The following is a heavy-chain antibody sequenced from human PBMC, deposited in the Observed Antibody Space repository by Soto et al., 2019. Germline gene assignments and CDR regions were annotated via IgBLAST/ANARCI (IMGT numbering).Heavy chain of an antibody. D-gene: IGHD6-13*01. CDR3: ARDSAAAGREGYYYYGMDV. CDR2: IIPIFGTA. CDR1: GGTFSSYA. J-gene: IGHJ6*02. V-gene: IGHV1-69*13. Sequence: SVKVSCKASGGTFSSYAISWVRQAPGQGLEWMGGIIPIFGTANYAQKFQGRVTITADESTSTAYMELSSLRSEDTAVYYCARDSAAAGREGYYYYGMDVWGQGTTVTVSS.